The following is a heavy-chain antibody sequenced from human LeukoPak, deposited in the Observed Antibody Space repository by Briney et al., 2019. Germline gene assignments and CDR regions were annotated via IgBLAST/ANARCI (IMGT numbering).Heavy chain of an antibody. J-gene: IGHJ4*02. CDR3: ARVGQWLVHDY. CDR1: GYSFTGYY. D-gene: IGHD6-19*01. CDR2: INPNSGGT. V-gene: IGHV1-2*02. Sequence: ASVKVSCKASGYSFTGYYMHWVRQAPGQGLEWMGCINPNSGGTDYAQKLQGRVTMTTDTSTSTAYMELRSLRSDDTAVYYCARVGQWLVHDYWGQGTLVTVSS.